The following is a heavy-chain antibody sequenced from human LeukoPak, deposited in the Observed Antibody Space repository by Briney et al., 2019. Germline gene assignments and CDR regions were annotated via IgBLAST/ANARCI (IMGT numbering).Heavy chain of an antibody. V-gene: IGHV3-21*01. CDR1: GFTFSSYS. Sequence: GGSLRLSCAVSGFTFSSYSMNWVRQAPGKGLEWVSSISSSSSYIYYADSVKGRFTISRDNGKNSLYLQMNSLRAEDTAVYYCARDSEDIVVVPAAMHDWGQGTLVTVAS. J-gene: IGHJ1*01. CDR2: ISSSSSYI. CDR3: ARDSEDIVVVPAAMHD. D-gene: IGHD2-2*01.